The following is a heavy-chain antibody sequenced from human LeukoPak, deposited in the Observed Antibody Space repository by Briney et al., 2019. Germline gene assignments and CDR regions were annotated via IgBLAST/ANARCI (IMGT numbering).Heavy chain of an antibody. V-gene: IGHV3-30*02. Sequence: GGSLRLSCAASGFTFSSYGMHWVRQAPGKGLEWVAFIRYDGSNKYYPDSVKGRFTISRDNSKNTLYLQMNSLRAEDTAVYYCAKDRSGYDFGAFDIWGQGTMVTVSS. D-gene: IGHD5-12*01. CDR1: GFTFSSYG. CDR3: AKDRSGYDFGAFDI. CDR2: IRYDGSNK. J-gene: IGHJ3*02.